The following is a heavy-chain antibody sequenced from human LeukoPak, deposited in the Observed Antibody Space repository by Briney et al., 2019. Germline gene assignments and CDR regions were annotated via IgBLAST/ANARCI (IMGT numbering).Heavy chain of an antibody. Sequence: SETLSLTCTVSGGSISSGSYYWSWIRQPAGKGLEWIGRIYTSGSTNYNPSLKSRVTISVDTSKNQFSLKLSSVTAADTAVYYCARKGYSSGWYPAWFDPWGQGTLVTVSS. D-gene: IGHD6-19*01. CDR2: IYTSGST. J-gene: IGHJ5*02. V-gene: IGHV4-61*02. CDR1: GGSISSGSYY. CDR3: ARKGYSSGWYPAWFDP.